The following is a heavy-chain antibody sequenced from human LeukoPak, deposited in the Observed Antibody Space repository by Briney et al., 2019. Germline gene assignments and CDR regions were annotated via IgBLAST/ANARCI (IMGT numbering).Heavy chain of an antibody. D-gene: IGHD1-1*01. CDR2: ISGSAQRT. CDR1: GLTFSDYA. CDR3: AKRYIANTGPIDY. J-gene: IGHJ4*02. Sequence: GGSLRLSCAASGLTFSDYAMSWVRQAPGQGLEWVSGISGSAQRTYYADFVKGRFTISRDNFKRTLYLEMNSLRAEDTAVYYCAKRYIANTGPIDYWGQGTLVTVSS. V-gene: IGHV3-23*01.